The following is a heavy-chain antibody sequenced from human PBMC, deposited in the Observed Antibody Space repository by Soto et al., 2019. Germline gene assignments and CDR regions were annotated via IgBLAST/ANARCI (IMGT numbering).Heavy chain of an antibody. CDR1: GFTFSSNA. V-gene: IGHV3-23*01. CDR2: ITSTGGST. D-gene: IGHD6-19*01. CDR3: AKSVGSGWSKSDY. J-gene: IGHJ4*02. Sequence: EVQLLESGGGLVQPGGSLRLSCAASGFTFSSNAMSWVRQTPGKRLEWVSAITSTGGSTYYADSVKGRFTISRDNSKNTQFLQMNSLRAEDTAIYYCAKSVGSGWSKSDYWGQGTLVTVSS.